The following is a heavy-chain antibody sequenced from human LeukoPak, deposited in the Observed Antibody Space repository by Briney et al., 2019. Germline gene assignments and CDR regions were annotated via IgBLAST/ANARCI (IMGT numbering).Heavy chain of an antibody. D-gene: IGHD2-2*01. Sequence: GGSLRLSCAASGFTFSDYYMSWIRQAPGKGLEWVSYISSRGSTIYYADSVKGRFTISRDNAKNSLYLQMNSLRAEDTAVYYCARDAYRSSTSCYGDYWGQGTLVTVSS. J-gene: IGHJ4*02. CDR3: ARDAYRSSTSCYGDY. V-gene: IGHV3-11*01. CDR2: ISSRGSTI. CDR1: GFTFSDYY.